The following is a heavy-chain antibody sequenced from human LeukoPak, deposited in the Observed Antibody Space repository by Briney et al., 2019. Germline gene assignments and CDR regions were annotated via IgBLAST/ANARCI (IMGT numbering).Heavy chain of an antibody. D-gene: IGHD3-3*01. CDR1: GYTFTSYD. V-gene: IGHV1-8*01. Sequence: ASAKVSCKASGYTFTSYDINWVRQATGQGLEWMGWMNPNSGNTGYAQKFQGRVTMTRNTSISTAYTELSSLRSEDTAVYYCARGLGDFWSGYLSSLDYYYYYGMDVWGQGTTVTVSS. CDR3: ARGLGDFWSGYLSSLDYYYYYGMDV. CDR2: MNPNSGNT. J-gene: IGHJ6*02.